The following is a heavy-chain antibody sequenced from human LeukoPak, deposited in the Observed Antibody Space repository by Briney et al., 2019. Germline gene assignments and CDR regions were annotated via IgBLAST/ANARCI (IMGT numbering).Heavy chain of an antibody. J-gene: IGHJ4*02. CDR2: INPNSGGT. V-gene: IGHV1-2*04. Sequence: ASVKVSCKASGYTFTGYYMHRVRQAPGQGLEWMGWINPNSGGTNYAQKFQGWVTMTRDTSISTAYMELSRLRSDDTAVYYCARGRDGSGIVVDYWGQGTLVTVSS. CDR3: ARGRDGSGIVVDY. CDR1: GYTFTGYY. D-gene: IGHD3-10*01.